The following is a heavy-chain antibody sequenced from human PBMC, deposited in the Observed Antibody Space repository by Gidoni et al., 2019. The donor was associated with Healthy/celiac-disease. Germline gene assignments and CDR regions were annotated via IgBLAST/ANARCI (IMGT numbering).Heavy chain of an antibody. CDR1: GFAFSRYA. D-gene: IGHD2-15*01. J-gene: IGHJ4*02. CDR2: ISGSGGST. Sequence: EVQQLECGGGWVQPGGRLRLSCAASGFAFSRYAMSWVRQAPGKGLDCRSAISGSGGSTYYADSGKGRFTISRDNSKNTLCLQMNSLRAEDTAVSYCAKCRGVVVVAATDYWGQGTLVTVSS. V-gene: IGHV3-23*01. CDR3: AKCRGVVVVAATDY.